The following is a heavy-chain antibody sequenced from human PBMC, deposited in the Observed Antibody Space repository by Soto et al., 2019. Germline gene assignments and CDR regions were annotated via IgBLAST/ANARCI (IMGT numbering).Heavy chain of an antibody. D-gene: IGHD1-20*01. CDR3: VRDLKLTETLVVSYYYYVMDV. J-gene: IGHJ6*02. Sequence: SETLSLTCTVSGGSIISGGCYWGWIRQHPXRGLEWIGYVYSSGSTYYNPSLKSRVTISIDTSQNQFSLKLTSVTAADTAVYYCVRDLKLTETLVVSYYYYVMDVWGQGTTVTVSS. CDR1: GGSIISGGCY. CDR2: VYSSGST. V-gene: IGHV4-31*03.